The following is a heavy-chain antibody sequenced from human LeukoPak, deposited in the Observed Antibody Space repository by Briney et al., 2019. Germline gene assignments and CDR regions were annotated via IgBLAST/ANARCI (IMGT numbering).Heavy chain of an antibody. CDR1: GFSFSNDW. J-gene: IGHJ4*02. V-gene: IGHV3-7*01. CDR2: INQDESKK. D-gene: IGHD2-2*01. Sequence: GGSLRLSCAASGFSFSNDWMCWVRQAPGKGLEWVANINQDESKKYYVDSVKGRFTISRDNAKNSLYLQMSSLRAEDTAVYYCARDHAYRTDYWGQGTLVTISS. CDR3: ARDHAYRTDY.